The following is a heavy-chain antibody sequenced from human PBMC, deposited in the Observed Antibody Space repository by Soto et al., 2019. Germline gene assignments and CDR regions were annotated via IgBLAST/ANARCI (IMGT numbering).Heavy chain of an antibody. Sequence: PSQTLPLTCALSGDSVSSNRAAWNWIRKSPSRGLEWLGRTYYRSKWYNDYAVSVKSRITINPDTSKNQFSLQLNSVTPEDTAVYYCARSNGASYTYYYGMDVWGQGTTVTVSS. V-gene: IGHV6-1*01. D-gene: IGHD1-26*01. CDR1: GDSVSSNRAA. J-gene: IGHJ6*02. CDR3: ARSNGASYTYYYGMDV. CDR2: TYYRSKWYN.